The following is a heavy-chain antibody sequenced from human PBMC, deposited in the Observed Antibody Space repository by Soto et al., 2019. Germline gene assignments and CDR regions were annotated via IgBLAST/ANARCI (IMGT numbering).Heavy chain of an antibody. V-gene: IGHV3-23*01. CDR2: ISGSGGST. CDR1: GFTFSSYA. D-gene: IGHD3-16*01. J-gene: IGHJ4*02. Sequence: GGSLRLSCAASGFTFSSYAMNWVRQAPGKGLEWVSRISGSGGSTYDADAVKGGFTISRDNSKNTVYLQMSSLRAEDTAVYYCAKGPGSWGSGGIFDYWGQGTLVTVSS. CDR3: AKGPGSWGSGGIFDY.